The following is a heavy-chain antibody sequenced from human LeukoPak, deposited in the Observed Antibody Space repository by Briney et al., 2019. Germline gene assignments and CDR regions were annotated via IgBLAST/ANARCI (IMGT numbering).Heavy chain of an antibody. D-gene: IGHD3-22*01. J-gene: IGHJ4*02. V-gene: IGHV4-59*08. CDR3: ARLRHSRGYYDYFDY. CDR2: IYYSGST. Sequence: PSETLSLTCTVSGGSISSYYWSWIRQPPGKGLEWIGYIYYSGSTNYNPSLKSRVTISVDTSKNQFSLKLSSVTAADMAVYYCARLRHSRGYYDYFDYWGQGTLVTVSS. CDR1: GGSISSYY.